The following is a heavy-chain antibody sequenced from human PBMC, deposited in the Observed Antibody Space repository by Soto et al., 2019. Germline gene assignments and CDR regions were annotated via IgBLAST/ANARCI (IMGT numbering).Heavy chain of an antibody. D-gene: IGHD5-18*01. V-gene: IGHV4-31*03. CDR1: GGSISSEGYY. J-gene: IGHJ4*02. CDR3: ARGRGYSYGPYYFDY. CDR2: IYYSGTT. Sequence: SETLSLTCTVSGGSISSEGYYWSWFRQLPGKGLEWIGDIYYSGTTYHNPSLRSRLTISGDASKNQFSLKLSSVTDADTALYYCARGRGYSYGPYYFDYWGQGTLI.